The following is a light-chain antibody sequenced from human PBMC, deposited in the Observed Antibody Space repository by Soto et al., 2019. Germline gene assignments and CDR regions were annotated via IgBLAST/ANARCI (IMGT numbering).Light chain of an antibody. CDR2: EVS. V-gene: IGLV2-14*01. Sequence: QSALTQPASVSGSPGQSITISCTGTSSDVDSYDCVSWYQHHPGKAPKLMIYEVSYRPSGVSNRFSGSKSGNTASLTISGLQAEDEADYYCSSYTRMNTWVFGTGTKLTVL. CDR3: SSYTRMNTWV. J-gene: IGLJ1*01. CDR1: SSDVDSYDC.